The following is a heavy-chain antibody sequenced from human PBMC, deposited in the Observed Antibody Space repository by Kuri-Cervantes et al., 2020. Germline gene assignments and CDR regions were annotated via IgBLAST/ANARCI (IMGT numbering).Heavy chain of an antibody. CDR3: ARDLIVDWFDP. CDR2: IYSGGST. Sequence: GGSLRLSCAASGFTVSSNYMSWVRQAPGKGLEWVSVIYSGGSTYYADSVKGRFTISRDNSKNSLYLQMNSLRAEDTAVYYCARDLIVDWFDPWGQGTLVTVSS. V-gene: IGHV3-53*01. CDR1: GFTVSSNY. D-gene: IGHD2-15*01. J-gene: IGHJ5*02.